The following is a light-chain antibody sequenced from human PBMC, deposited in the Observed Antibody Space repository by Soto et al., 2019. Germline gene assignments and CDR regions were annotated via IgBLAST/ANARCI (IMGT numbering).Light chain of an antibody. Sequence: QLVLTQSPSASASLGASVKLTCTLSSEHSSYAIAWHQQQPEKGPRYLMKLNSDGSHSKGDGIPDRFSGSSSGAERYLTISSLQSEDEADYYCQTGGTGILFGGGTQLTVL. CDR3: QTGGTGIL. CDR2: LNSDGSH. CDR1: SEHSSYA. J-gene: IGLJ2*01. V-gene: IGLV4-69*01.